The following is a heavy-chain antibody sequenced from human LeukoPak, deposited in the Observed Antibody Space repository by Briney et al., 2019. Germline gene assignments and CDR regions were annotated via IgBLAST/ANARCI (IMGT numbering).Heavy chain of an antibody. J-gene: IGHJ4*02. D-gene: IGHD2-15*01. Sequence: GGSLRLSCAASGFTFSSYAMSWVRQAPGKGLEWVSATSGSGGSTYYADSVKGRFTISRDNSKNTLYLQMNSLRAEDTAVYYCAKDAGEYCSGGSCYPGIYWGQGTLVTVSS. CDR1: GFTFSSYA. CDR3: AKDAGEYCSGGSCYPGIY. V-gene: IGHV3-23*01. CDR2: TSGSGGST.